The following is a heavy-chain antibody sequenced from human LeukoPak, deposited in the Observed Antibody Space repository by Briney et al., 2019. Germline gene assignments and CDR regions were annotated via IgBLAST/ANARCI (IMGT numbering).Heavy chain of an antibody. Sequence: GGSLRLSCAASGYTFRTYWMSWVRQAPGKGLEWVAHITEDGTLKIYVESVRGRLVISRDNVESSLSLEMNSLRAEDTAIYYCTTNLQNGGVGSHFDYWGQGTLITVSA. J-gene: IGHJ4*02. D-gene: IGHD2-8*01. V-gene: IGHV3-7*03. CDR2: ITEDGTLK. CDR1: GYTFRTYW. CDR3: TTNLQNGGVGSHFDY.